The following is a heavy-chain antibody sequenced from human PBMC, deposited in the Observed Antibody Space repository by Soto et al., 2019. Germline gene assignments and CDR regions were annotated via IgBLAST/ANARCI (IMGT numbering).Heavy chain of an antibody. Sequence: QLQLHESGPGLVKPSETLSLTCTVSGASVSSSSYYWGWIRQPPGKGLEWIGSIYYSGSTYYNPSLQSRVTISVDTSKNQFPLKLSSVTAADTAVYYCARLNAGTTYYYYGMDVWGQGTTVTVSS. CDR3: ARLNAGTTYYYYGMDV. D-gene: IGHD1-7*01. CDR2: IYYSGST. V-gene: IGHV4-39*01. J-gene: IGHJ6*02. CDR1: GASVSSSSYY.